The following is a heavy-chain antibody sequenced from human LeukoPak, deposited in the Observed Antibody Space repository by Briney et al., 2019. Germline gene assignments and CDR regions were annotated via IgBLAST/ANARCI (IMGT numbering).Heavy chain of an antibody. CDR3: ARAMYYYDSSGYYRRYYYYYMDV. Sequence: PGGSLRLSCAASGFTFSSYEMNWVRQAPGKGLEWVSYISSSGGTIYYADSVKGRFTISRDNAKNSLYLQMNSLRAEDTAVYYCARAMYYYDSSGYYRRYYYYYMDVWGKGTTVTISS. CDR1: GFTFSSYE. D-gene: IGHD3-22*01. J-gene: IGHJ6*03. V-gene: IGHV3-48*03. CDR2: ISSSGGTI.